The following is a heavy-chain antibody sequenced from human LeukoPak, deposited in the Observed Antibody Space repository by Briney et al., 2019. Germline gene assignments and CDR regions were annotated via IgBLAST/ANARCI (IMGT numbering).Heavy chain of an antibody. CDR2: ISAYNGNT. D-gene: IGHD2-8*01. Sequence: ASVKVSCTASGYTFTSYGISWVRQAPGQGLEWMGWISAYNGNTNYAQKLQGRVTMTTDTSTSTAYMELRSLRSDDTAVYYCARSVQPRYCTNGVCYGWFDPWGQGTLVTVSS. CDR3: ARSVQPRYCTNGVCYGWFDP. V-gene: IGHV1-18*01. CDR1: GYTFTSYG. J-gene: IGHJ5*02.